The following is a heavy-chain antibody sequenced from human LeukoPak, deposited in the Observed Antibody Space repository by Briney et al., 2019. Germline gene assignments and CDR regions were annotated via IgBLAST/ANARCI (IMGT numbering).Heavy chain of an antibody. CDR3: ARALYYYDSSGYTDY. CDR2: INPNSGGT. CDR1: GYTFTCYY. V-gene: IGHV1-2*02. J-gene: IGHJ4*02. D-gene: IGHD3-22*01. Sequence: ASVKVSCKASGYTFTCYYLHWVRQAPGQGLEWMGWINPNSGGTNFAQKFQGRVTMTRDTSISTAYMELSRLRSDDTAVYYCARALYYYDSSGYTDYWGQGTLVTVSS.